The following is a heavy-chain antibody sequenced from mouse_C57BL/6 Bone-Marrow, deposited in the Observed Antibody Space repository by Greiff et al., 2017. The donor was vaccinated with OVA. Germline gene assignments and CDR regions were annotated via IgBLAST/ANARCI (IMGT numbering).Heavy chain of an antibody. CDR1: GYTFTDHT. Sequence: VKLQQSDAELVKPGASVKISCKVSGYTFTDHTIHWMKQRPEQGLEWIGYIYPRDGSTKYNEKFKGKATLTADKSSSTAYMQLNSLTSEDSAVYFCARDAYYDYRYYAMDYWGQGTSVTVSS. CDR2: IYPRDGST. V-gene: IGHV1-78*01. J-gene: IGHJ4*01. CDR3: ARDAYYDYRYYAMDY. D-gene: IGHD2-4*01.